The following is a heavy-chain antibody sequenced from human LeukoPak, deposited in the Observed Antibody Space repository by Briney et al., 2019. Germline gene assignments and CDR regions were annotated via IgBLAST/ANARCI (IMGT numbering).Heavy chain of an antibody. CDR3: AQQLGLGSGYRNYDY. D-gene: IGHD3-22*01. V-gene: IGHV3-23*01. Sequence: PRGSLTLSCTASGFTLSSIAVTWVRQAPGKGLEWVSTVGTAGDTYYSDSVKGRCTISRDNSQNNQYTQFNSLQAEATALYCFAQQLGLGSGYRNYDYWGEGTLVTVSS. CDR1: GFTLSSIA. CDR2: TVGTAGDT. J-gene: IGHJ4*02.